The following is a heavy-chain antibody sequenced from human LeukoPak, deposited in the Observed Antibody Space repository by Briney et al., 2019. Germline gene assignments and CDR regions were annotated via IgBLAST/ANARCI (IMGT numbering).Heavy chain of an antibody. V-gene: IGHV4-59*08. CDR3: ARRKRGSGGPFDS. CDR1: GGSISDYY. J-gene: IGHJ4*01. Sequence: SETLSLTCTVSGGSISDYYRSWIRLSPGTGLEWIGYMDYSGSTAYNPSLRGRVTISIDTSKKQFSLEVTSVTAADTAVYFCARRKRGSGGPFDSWGHGTLVTVSS. D-gene: IGHD6-19*01. CDR2: MDYSGST.